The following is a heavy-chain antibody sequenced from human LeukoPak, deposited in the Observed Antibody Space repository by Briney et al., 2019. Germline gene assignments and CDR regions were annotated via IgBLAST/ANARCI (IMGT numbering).Heavy chain of an antibody. CDR2: IKQDGSEK. CDR3: AREIADDYYYYYMDV. D-gene: IGHD2-21*01. V-gene: IGHV3-7*01. J-gene: IGHJ6*03. Sequence: GGSLRLSCAASGFTFSSYWMSWVRQAPGKGLEWVANIKQDGSEKYFVDSVKGRFTISRDNAKNSLYLQMNSLRAEDTAVYYCAREIADDYYYYYMDVWGKGTTVTVS. CDR1: GFTFSSYW.